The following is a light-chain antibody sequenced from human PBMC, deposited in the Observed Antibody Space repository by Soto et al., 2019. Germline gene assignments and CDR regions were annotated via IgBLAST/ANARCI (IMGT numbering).Light chain of an antibody. J-gene: IGKJ1*01. Sequence: EIVLTQSQGTLSLSPVERATLSFTASQSVTTQLAWYQQKPGQAPRLIIHGASSRATGVPDRITGSGSGTDFTLSISRLEPEDFAVYYCQQYGGSTRTFGQGTKVDIK. V-gene: IGKV3-20*01. CDR2: GAS. CDR1: QSVTTQ. CDR3: QQYGGSTRT.